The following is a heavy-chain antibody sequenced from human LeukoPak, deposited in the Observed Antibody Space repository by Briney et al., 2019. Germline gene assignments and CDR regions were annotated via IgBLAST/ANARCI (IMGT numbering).Heavy chain of an antibody. D-gene: IGHD4/OR15-4a*01. Sequence: GGSLRLSCAASGFTFSSYEINWVRQAPGKGLEWVSYISSSGSTIYYADSVKGRFTISRDNAKNSLYLQMNSLRAEDTAVYYCARRAGAYSHPYDYWGQGTLVTVSS. CDR1: GFTFSSYE. CDR2: ISSSGSTI. V-gene: IGHV3-48*03. CDR3: ARRAGAYSHPYDY. J-gene: IGHJ4*02.